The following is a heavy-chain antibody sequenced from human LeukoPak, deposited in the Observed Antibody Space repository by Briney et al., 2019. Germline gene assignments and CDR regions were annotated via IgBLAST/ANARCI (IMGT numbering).Heavy chain of an antibody. Sequence: GGSLRLSCAASGFSFSNYGMYWVRQAPGKGLEWVSTIIGCDSTTYYADSLNGRFTISRDNSQNTLVLQVNSLRGEDTAVYYCTSRDPCSSGTCYRLRYWGQGTLVTVSS. V-gene: IGHV3-23*01. J-gene: IGHJ4*02. CDR3: TSRDPCSSGTCYRLRY. CDR2: IIGCDSTT. D-gene: IGHD2-15*01. CDR1: GFSFSNYG.